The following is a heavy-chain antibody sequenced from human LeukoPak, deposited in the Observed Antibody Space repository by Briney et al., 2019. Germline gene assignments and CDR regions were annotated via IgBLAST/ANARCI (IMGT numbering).Heavy chain of an antibody. J-gene: IGHJ4*02. D-gene: IGHD5-12*01. CDR2: FYRGDST. Sequence: GGSLRLSCAASGFTVSSSYMYWVRQAPGKGLEWVSFFYRGDSTYYAESVRGRFTISRDKAKNSLYLQMNSLRAEDTALYYCAKDIGGSGYDLEFDYWGQGTLVTVSS. V-gene: IGHV3-53*05. CDR3: AKDIGGSGYDLEFDY. CDR1: GFTVSSSY.